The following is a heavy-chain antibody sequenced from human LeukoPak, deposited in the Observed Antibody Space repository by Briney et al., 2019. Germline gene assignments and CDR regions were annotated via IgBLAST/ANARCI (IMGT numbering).Heavy chain of an antibody. V-gene: IGHV1-2*02. J-gene: IGHJ5*02. CDR2: INPNSGGT. D-gene: IGHD4-17*01. CDR1: GYIFTGYY. CDR3: AREDGELYNWFDP. Sequence: ASVKVSCKASGYIFTGYYMHWVRQAPGQGLEWMGWINPNSGGTNYAQKFQGRVTMTRDTSISTAYMELSRLRSDDTAVYYCAREDGELYNWFDPWGQGTLVTVSS.